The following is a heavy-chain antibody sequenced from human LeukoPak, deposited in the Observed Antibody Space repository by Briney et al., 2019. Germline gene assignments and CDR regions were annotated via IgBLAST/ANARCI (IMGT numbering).Heavy chain of an antibody. CDR2: INAGNGNT. CDR3: ARGAAGDYVWGSYTVYFDY. D-gene: IGHD3-16*01. V-gene: IGHV1-3*03. J-gene: IGHJ4*02. Sequence: ASVKVSCKASGYTFTSYAMHWVRQAPGQRLEWMGWINAGNGNTKYSQEFQGRVTITRDTSASTAYMELSSLRSEDMAVYYCARGAAGDYVWGSYTVYFDYWGQGTLVTVSS. CDR1: GYTFTSYA.